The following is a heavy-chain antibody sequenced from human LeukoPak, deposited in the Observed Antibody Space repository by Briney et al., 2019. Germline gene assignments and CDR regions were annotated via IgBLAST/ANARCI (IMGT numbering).Heavy chain of an antibody. CDR2: IYWDDDK. CDR1: GFLLNTTGVG. V-gene: IGHV2-5*02. J-gene: IGHJ3*02. D-gene: IGHD4-17*01. CDR3: AHVVYGYGDLDAFDI. Sequence: SGPTLVKPTQTLTLTCTFSGFLLNTTGVGVGWIRQPPGRALEWLALIYWDDDKRYSPSLNSRLTITKDTSKNQVVLIMTNMDPVDTATYYCAHVVYGYGDLDAFDIGGQGTMVTVSS.